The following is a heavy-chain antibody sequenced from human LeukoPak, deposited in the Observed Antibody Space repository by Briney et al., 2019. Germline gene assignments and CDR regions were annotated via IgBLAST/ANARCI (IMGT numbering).Heavy chain of an antibody. CDR3: ARVVYSGYLNPLDY. CDR2: ISYDGSNK. Sequence: GGSLRLSCAASGFTFSSYAMHWVRKAPGKGLGWVAVISYDGSNKYYADSVKGRLTISRDNSKNTLYLQTNSLRAEDTAVYYCARVVYSGYLNPLDYWGQGTLVTVSS. D-gene: IGHD5-12*01. V-gene: IGHV3-30*04. J-gene: IGHJ4*02. CDR1: GFTFSSYA.